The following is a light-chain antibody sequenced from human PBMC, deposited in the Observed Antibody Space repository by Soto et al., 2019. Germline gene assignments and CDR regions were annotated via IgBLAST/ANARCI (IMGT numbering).Light chain of an antibody. CDR2: AAS. V-gene: IGKV1-39*01. CDR1: HNIYSW. Sequence: DIQVTQFPSTLSASVGDRVSITCPASHNIYSWLAWYQQKPGKAPKLLIYAASSLQSGVPSRFSGSGSGTDSTLTISSLQPEDFATYYCQQSYSTPLTFGGGTKVDNK. CDR3: QQSYSTPLT. J-gene: IGKJ4*01.